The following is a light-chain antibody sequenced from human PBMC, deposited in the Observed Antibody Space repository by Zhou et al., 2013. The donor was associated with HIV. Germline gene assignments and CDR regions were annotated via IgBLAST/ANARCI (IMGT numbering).Light chain of an antibody. J-gene: IGKJ2*01. CDR3: QQYGSSPPYT. Sequence: EVLMTQSPVTLSVSPGARATLSCRASQSIDTYLAWYQQRPGQAPRLLIYGASSRATGIPDRFSGSGSGTDFTLTISRLEPEDFAVYYCQQYGSSPPYTFGQGTKLEIK. CDR2: GAS. V-gene: IGKV3-20*01. CDR1: QSIDTY.